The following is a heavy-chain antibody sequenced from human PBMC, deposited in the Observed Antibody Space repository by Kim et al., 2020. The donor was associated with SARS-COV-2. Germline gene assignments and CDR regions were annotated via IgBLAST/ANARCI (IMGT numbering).Heavy chain of an antibody. J-gene: IGHJ4*02. CDR3: AKPSSSGSYYLYYFDY. V-gene: IGHV3-30*18. CDR2: ISNDGSYQ. D-gene: IGHD3-10*01. CDR1: GFIFSKYG. Sequence: GGSLRLSCAASGFIFSKYGMHWVRQAPGKGLEWVATISNDGSYQYYGDSVKGRFTISRDISQNTLYLQMNSLRAEDTAVYYCAKPSSSGSYYLYYFDYWGRETLVIVSS.